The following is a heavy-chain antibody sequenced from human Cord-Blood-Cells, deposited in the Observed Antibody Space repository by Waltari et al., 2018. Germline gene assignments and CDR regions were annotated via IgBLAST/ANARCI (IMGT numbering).Heavy chain of an antibody. V-gene: IGHV4-39*01. CDR2: ISYSGGT. Sequence: QLQLQESGPGLVKPSETLSLTCTVSGGSISSSSYYWGWIRQPPGKGLEWIGSISYSGGTSYNPSLKSRVTISVDTSKNQFSLKLSSVTAADTAVYYCARSYKSMTTVTYFDYWGQGTLVTVSS. J-gene: IGHJ4*02. CDR3: ARSYKSMTTVTYFDY. D-gene: IGHD4-17*01. CDR1: GGSISSSSYY.